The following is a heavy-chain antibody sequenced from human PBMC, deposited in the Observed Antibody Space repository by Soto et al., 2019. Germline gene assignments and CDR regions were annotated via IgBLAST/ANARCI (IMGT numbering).Heavy chain of an antibody. V-gene: IGHV1-69*13. D-gene: IGHD3-10*01. CDR2: IIPIFGTA. Sequence: SVKISCKASGGTFSSYAISWVRQAPGQGLEWMGGIIPIFGTANYAQKFQGRVTITADESTSTAYMELSSLRSEDTAVYYCARVPPRPGRWLHDPLDYWGQGTLVTVSS. J-gene: IGHJ4*02. CDR1: GGTFSSYA. CDR3: ARVPPRPGRWLHDPLDY.